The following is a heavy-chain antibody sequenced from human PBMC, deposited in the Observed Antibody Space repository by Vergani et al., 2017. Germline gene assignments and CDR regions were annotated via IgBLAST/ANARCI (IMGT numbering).Heavy chain of an antibody. CDR1: GGTFSSYA. J-gene: IGHJ4*02. CDR3: ARAPKWIQLSYYFDC. D-gene: IGHD5-18*01. CDR2: IIPIFGTA. Sequence: QVQLVQSGAEVKKPGASVKVSCKASGGTFSSYAISWVRQAPGQGLEWMGGIIPIFGTANYAQKFQGRVTITADKSTSTAYMELSSLRSEDTAVYYCARAPKWIQLSYYFDCWGQGTLVTVSS. V-gene: IGHV1-69*06.